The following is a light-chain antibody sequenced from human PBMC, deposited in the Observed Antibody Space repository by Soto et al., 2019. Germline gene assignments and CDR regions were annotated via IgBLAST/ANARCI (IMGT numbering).Light chain of an antibody. V-gene: IGKV3-15*01. CDR1: QSVSSN. J-gene: IGKJ5*01. Sequence: EIVMTQSPATLSVSPGERATLSCRASQSVSSNLAWYQQRPGQAPRLLIYGASTRATGVPARFSGSGSGTDYTVSISSLQPEDFAVYYCQQYGSSLITFGQGTRLEIK. CDR2: GAS. CDR3: QQYGSSLIT.